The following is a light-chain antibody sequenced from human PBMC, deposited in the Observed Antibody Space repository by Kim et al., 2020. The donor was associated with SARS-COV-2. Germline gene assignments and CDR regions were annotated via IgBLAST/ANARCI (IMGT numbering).Light chain of an antibody. CDR2: DAS. V-gene: IGKV3-11*01. J-gene: IGKJ4*01. CDR1: QSVSSY. Sequence: LSPGERRTLSGRASQSVSSYLAWYQQKPGQAPRLLIFDASNRATGIPTRFSGSGSGTDFTLTISSLEPEDFAIYYCQQRSKWPLTFGGGTKVDIK. CDR3: QQRSKWPLT.